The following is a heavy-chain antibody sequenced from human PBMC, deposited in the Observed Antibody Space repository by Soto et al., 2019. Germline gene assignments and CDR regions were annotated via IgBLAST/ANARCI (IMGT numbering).Heavy chain of an antibody. V-gene: IGHV4-4*07. CDR2: IYTSGTT. J-gene: IGHJ6*02. CDR3: AYAQNYHLQDYHAMDV. CDR1: GGSISGYY. D-gene: IGHD2-2*01. Sequence: PSETLSLTCTFSGGSISGYYWSCIRQPAGKGLEWIGRIYTSGTTKYNPSLNSRVTMSVDTSKNQISLKLSSVTAADTAVYYCAYAQNYHLQDYHAMDVWGQGTTVTVSS.